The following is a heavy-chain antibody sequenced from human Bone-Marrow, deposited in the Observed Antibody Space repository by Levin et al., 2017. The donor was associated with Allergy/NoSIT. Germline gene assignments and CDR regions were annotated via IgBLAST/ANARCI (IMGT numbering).Heavy chain of an antibody. V-gene: IGHV4-4*07. CDR1: GGSIGSFY. CDR3: ARGGTLLGLEY. Sequence: SQTLSLTCSVSGGSIGSFYWNWIRQPAGKGLEWIGRIYETGDTKYNPSLKSRITMSVDTSKNQFSLKLTSVTAADTAVYYCARGGTLLGLEYWGQGILVTVSS. J-gene: IGHJ4*02. CDR2: IYETGDT.